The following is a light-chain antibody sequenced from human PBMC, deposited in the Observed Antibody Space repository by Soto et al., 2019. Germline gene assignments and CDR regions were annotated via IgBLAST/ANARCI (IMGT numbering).Light chain of an antibody. J-gene: IGLJ1*01. Sequence: SVLPQPASVSGSPGQSIAISCTGTSSDVGGYDYVSWYQQHPDKDPKLIIYEVTKRPSGVSNRFSGSKSGNTASLTISGLQPDDEADYYCSSHTSGDTRVFGSGTKVTVL. CDR3: SSHTSGDTRV. CDR1: SSDVGGYDY. V-gene: IGLV2-14*01. CDR2: EVT.